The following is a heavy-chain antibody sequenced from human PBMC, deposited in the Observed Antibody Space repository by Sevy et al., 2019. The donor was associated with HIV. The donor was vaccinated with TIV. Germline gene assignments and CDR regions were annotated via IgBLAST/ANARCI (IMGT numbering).Heavy chain of an antibody. J-gene: IGHJ4*02. CDR1: GFTVSSNY. CDR3: ARDLLYGSGWYLPFDY. V-gene: IGHV3-53*01. CDR2: IYSGGST. D-gene: IGHD6-19*01. Sequence: GGSPRLSCAASGFTVSSNYMSWVRQAPGKGLEWVSVIYSGGSTYYADSVKGRFTISRDNSKNTLYLQMNSLRAEDTAVYYCARDLLYGSGWYLPFDYWGQGTLVTVSS.